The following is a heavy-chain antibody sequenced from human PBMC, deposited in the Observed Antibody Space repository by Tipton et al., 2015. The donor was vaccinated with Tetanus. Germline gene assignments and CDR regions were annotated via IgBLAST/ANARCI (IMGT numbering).Heavy chain of an antibody. J-gene: IGHJ6*03. CDR2: INRNGGGK. V-gene: IGHV3-7*01. D-gene: IGHD3/OR15-3a*01. CDR1: GFIFSNYW. Sequence: SLRLSCSASGFIFSNYWMSWVRQAPGKGLEWVANINRNGGGKYYVDSVKGRFTISRDEAKKSVYLEMNSLTVGDTAVYYCARDRGEDWTNFYYMDVWGKGTTVTVSS. CDR3: ARDRGEDWTNFYYMDV.